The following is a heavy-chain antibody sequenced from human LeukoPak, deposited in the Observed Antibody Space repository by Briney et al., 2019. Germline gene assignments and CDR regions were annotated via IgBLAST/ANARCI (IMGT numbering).Heavy chain of an antibody. CDR3: ARRVSGDYGHWFDP. J-gene: IGHJ5*02. D-gene: IGHD4-17*01. CDR1: GGSVSSGNYY. V-gene: IGHV4-61*01. Sequence: PSETLSLTCTVSGGSVSSGNYYWTWIRQPPGKGLEWIGYNSYSGSANCNPSLKSRVTILLDTSKNQFSLKLSSVTAADTAIYSCARRVSGDYGHWFDPWGQGTLVTVSS. CDR2: NSYSGSA.